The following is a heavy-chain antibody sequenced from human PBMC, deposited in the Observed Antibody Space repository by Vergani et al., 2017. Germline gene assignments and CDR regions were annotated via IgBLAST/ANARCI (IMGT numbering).Heavy chain of an antibody. D-gene: IGHD3-3*01. CDR1: GFTFSNAW. Sequence: EVQLVESGGGLVKPGGSLRLSCAASGFTFSNAWMSWVRQAPGKGLEWVGRIKSKTDGGTTDYAAPVKGRFIISRDDSKNTLYLQMNSLKTEDTAVYYCTTGLVYDFWSGYYAWGQGTLVTVSS. J-gene: IGHJ5*02. CDR2: IKSKTDGGTT. V-gene: IGHV3-15*01. CDR3: TTGLVYDFWSGYYA.